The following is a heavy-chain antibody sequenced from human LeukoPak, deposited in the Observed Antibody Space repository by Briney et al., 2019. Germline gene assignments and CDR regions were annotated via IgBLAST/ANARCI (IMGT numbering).Heavy chain of an antibody. V-gene: IGHV3-53*01. CDR3: ARDLGITVSNTSYFDY. CDR2: IYSGGST. Sequence: GGSLRLSCAASRFSVSTNYMSWVRQAPGKGLEWVSVIYSGGSTYYTDSVKGRFTISRDNSKNTVYLQMNSLRAEDTAVYYCARDLGITVSNTSYFDYWGQGALVTVSS. CDR1: RFSVSTNY. D-gene: IGHD6-19*01. J-gene: IGHJ4*02.